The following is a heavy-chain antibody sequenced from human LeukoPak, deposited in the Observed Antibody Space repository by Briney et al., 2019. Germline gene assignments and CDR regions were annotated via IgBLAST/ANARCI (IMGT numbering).Heavy chain of an antibody. Sequence: PSETLSLTCTVSGGSISSYYWSWLRQPAGKGLEWIGRIYTSGSTNYNPSLKSRVTISVDKSKNQFSLKLSSVTAADTAVYYCARETPYTIFGVVTLGMDVWGKGTTVTVSS. CDR3: ARETPYTIFGVVTLGMDV. CDR1: GGSISSYY. J-gene: IGHJ6*04. D-gene: IGHD3-3*01. V-gene: IGHV4-4*07. CDR2: IYTSGST.